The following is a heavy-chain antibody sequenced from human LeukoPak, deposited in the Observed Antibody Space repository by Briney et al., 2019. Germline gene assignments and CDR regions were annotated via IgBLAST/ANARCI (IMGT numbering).Heavy chain of an antibody. CDR2: IWYDGSNK. CDR1: GFTFSSYA. CDR3: ARVRTIFGVDDAFDI. J-gene: IGHJ3*02. D-gene: IGHD3-3*01. Sequence: GRSLRLSCAASGFTFSSYAMHWVRQAPGKGLEWVAVIWYDGSNKYYADSVKGRFTISRDNSKNTLYLQMNSLRAEDTAVYYCARVRTIFGVDDAFDIWGQGTMVTVSS. V-gene: IGHV3-33*08.